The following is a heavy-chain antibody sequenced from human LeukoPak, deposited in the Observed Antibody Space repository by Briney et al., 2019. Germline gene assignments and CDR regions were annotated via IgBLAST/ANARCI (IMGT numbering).Heavy chain of an antibody. CDR1: GYTFTTYG. J-gene: IGHJ4*02. Sequence: ASVKVSCKASGYTFTTYGITWIRQAPGQELEWLGWISPYDGATEYAQNLQDRVSMTIDTPTNTAYIEVRSLKSDDTAVYYCARDTDWNVDYWGQGTLVTVSS. CDR3: ARDTDWNVDY. CDR2: ISPYDGAT. V-gene: IGHV1-18*01. D-gene: IGHD1-1*01.